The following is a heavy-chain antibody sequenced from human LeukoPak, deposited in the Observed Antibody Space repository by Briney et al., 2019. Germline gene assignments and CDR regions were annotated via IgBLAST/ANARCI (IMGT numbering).Heavy chain of an antibody. J-gene: IGHJ4*02. CDR2: TYYRSKWYN. D-gene: IGHD4-17*01. CDR1: GDSVSSNSAA. V-gene: IGHV6-1*01. CDR3: ARDKGRRTTVTYYFDY. Sequence: SQTLSLTCAISGDSVSSNSAAWNWIRQSPSRGLEWLGRTYYRSKWYNDYAVSVKSRTTINPDTSKNQFSLQLNSVTPEDTAVYYCARDKGRRTTVTYYFDYWGQGTLVTVSS.